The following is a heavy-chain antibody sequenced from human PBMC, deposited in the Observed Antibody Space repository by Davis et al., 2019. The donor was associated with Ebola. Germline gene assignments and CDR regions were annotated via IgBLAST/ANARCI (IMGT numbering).Heavy chain of an antibody. CDR3: ARAGDTMVRGVIIGYYFDY. V-gene: IGHV1-3*01. D-gene: IGHD3-10*01. CDR1: GYTFTSYA. CDR2: INAGNGNT. Sequence: ASVKVSCKASGYTFTSYAMHWVRQAPGQRLEWMGWINAGNGNTKYSQKFQGRVTITRDTSASTAYMELSSLRSEDTAVYYCARAGDTMVRGVIIGYYFDYWGQGTLVTVSS. J-gene: IGHJ4*02.